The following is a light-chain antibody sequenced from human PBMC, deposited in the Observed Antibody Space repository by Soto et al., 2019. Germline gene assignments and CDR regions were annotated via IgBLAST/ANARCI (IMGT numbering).Light chain of an antibody. Sequence: AIQMTQSPSSLSASVGDRVTITCRASQDIRKDLAWYQQKPGKAPQILIYGASTLQTGVASRFSGSGSATDFTLTISSLQPDDVATYYCQQWSLYSWTFGQGTKVEI. J-gene: IGKJ1*01. CDR1: QDIRKD. CDR2: GAS. CDR3: QQWSLYSWT. V-gene: IGKV1-6*01.